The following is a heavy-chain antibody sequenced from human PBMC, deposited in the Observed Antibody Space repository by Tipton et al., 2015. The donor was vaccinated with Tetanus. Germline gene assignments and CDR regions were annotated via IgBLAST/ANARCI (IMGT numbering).Heavy chain of an antibody. CDR1: GFTLSRYT. D-gene: IGHD2-21*02. CDR2: ISSSSRYI. Sequence: SLRLSCAASGFTLSRYTLNWVRQAPGKGLEWVSSISSSSRYIYYADSVKGRFTISRDNAKNSLYLQMISLIAEDTAVYSCARGMAEASNCGGDCYSDYWGQGTLVTVSS. V-gene: IGHV3-21*01. CDR3: ARGMAEASNCGGDCYSDY. J-gene: IGHJ4*02.